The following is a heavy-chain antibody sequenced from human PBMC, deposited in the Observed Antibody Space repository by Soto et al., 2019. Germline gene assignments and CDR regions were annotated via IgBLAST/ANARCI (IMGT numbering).Heavy chain of an antibody. Sequence: GGSLRLSCAASGFTFSSYAMSWVRQAPGKGLEWVSAISGSGGSTYYADSVKGRFTISRDNSKNTLYLQMNSLRAEDTAVYYCAKDLRFLEWLAVDAFDIWGQGTMVTVSS. CDR2: ISGSGGST. J-gene: IGHJ3*02. CDR3: AKDLRFLEWLAVDAFDI. V-gene: IGHV3-23*01. D-gene: IGHD3-3*01. CDR1: GFTFSSYA.